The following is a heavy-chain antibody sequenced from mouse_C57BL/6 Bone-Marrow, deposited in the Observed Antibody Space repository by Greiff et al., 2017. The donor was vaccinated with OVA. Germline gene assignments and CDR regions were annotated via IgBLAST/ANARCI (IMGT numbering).Heavy chain of an antibody. Sequence: EVKLVESGAELVRPGASVKLSCTASGFNIKDDYMHWVKQRPEQGLEWIGWIDPENGNTEYASKFQGKATITADTSSNTAYLQLSSLTSEDTAVDYCTTITTVVFDYWGQGTTLTVSS. D-gene: IGHD1-1*01. CDR2: IDPENGNT. CDR3: TTITTVVFDY. V-gene: IGHV14-4*01. CDR1: GFNIKDDY. J-gene: IGHJ2*01.